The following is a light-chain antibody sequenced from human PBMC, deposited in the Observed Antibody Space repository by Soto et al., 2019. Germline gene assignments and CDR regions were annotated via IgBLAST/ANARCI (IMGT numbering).Light chain of an antibody. CDR3: QQSYRTPYT. V-gene: IGKV1-39*01. CDR2: DAS. J-gene: IGKJ2*01. Sequence: DIQMTQSPSSLSASVGDRVTITCRASQGISSYLVWYQQRQGRAPTLLIYDASSLLSGVPSRFSGSGSGTDFTLTISNLAPEDFATYYCQQSYRTPYTFGQGTKLE. CDR1: QGISSY.